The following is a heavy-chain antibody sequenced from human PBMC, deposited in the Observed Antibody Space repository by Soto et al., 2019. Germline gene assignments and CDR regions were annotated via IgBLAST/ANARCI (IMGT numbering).Heavy chain of an antibody. D-gene: IGHD3-16*01. V-gene: IGHV3-33*01. CDR2: IWYDGSNK. Sequence: GGSLRLSCAASGFTFSSYGMHWVRQAPGKGLEWVAVIWYDGSNKYYADSVKGRFTISRDNSKNTLYLQMNSLRAEGTAVYYCARDVHYDYIWGSFSAFDIWGQGTMVTVSS. J-gene: IGHJ3*02. CDR1: GFTFSSYG. CDR3: ARDVHYDYIWGSFSAFDI.